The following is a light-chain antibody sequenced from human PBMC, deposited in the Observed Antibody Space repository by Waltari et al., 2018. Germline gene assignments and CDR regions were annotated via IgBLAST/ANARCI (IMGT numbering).Light chain of an antibody. CDR1: QRVLYRSNNKNY. CDR3: QQYYSTPWT. Sequence: DIVMTQSPDSLAVSLGERATIHCKSSQRVLYRSNNKNYLAWYQQKPGQPPKLLIYWASTRESGVPDRFSGSGSGTDFTLTISSLQAEDVAVYYCQQYYSTPWTFGQGTKVEIK. CDR2: WAS. V-gene: IGKV4-1*01. J-gene: IGKJ1*01.